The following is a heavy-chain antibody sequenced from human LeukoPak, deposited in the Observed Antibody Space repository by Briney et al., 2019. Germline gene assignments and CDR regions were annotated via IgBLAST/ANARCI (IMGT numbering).Heavy chain of an antibody. V-gene: IGHV4-4*02. CDR3: ARYLDYGGNSRVFQH. J-gene: IGHJ1*01. Sequence: SGTLSLTCAVSGGSISSSNWWSWVRQPPGKGLEWIGEIYHSGSTNYNPSLKSRVTISVDKSKNQFSLKLSSVTAADTAVYYCARYLDYGGNSRVFQHWGQGTLATVSS. D-gene: IGHD4-23*01. CDR1: GGSISSSNW. CDR2: IYHSGST.